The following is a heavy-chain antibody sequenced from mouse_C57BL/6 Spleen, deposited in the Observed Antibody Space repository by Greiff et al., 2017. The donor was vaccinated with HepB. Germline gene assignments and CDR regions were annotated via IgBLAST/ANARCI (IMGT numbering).Heavy chain of an antibody. D-gene: IGHD2-1*01. CDR3: ARGNYGNYVFDY. J-gene: IGHJ2*01. CDR1: GYTFTSYW. V-gene: IGHV1-52*01. CDR2: IDPSDSET. Sequence: QVQLQQSGAELVRPGSSVKLSCKASGYTFTSYWMHWVKQRPIQGLEWIGNIDPSDSETHYNQKFKDKATLTVDKSSSTAYMQLSSLTSEDSAVYYCARGNYGNYVFDYWGQGTTLTVSS.